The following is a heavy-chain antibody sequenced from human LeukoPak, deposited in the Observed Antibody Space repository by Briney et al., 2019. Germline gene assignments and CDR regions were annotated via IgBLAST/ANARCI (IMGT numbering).Heavy chain of an antibody. D-gene: IGHD1-26*01. Sequence: GGSLRLSCVVTGFNVSNTYMSWVRQAPGKGLEWVSVIYSGGRTYYADSVKGRFTMSRDNSKNTLYFQMNSLTAEDTAVYYCARDYLSGSDLSSPFDYWGQGTLVTVSS. V-gene: IGHV3-53*01. CDR2: IYSGGRT. CDR3: ARDYLSGSDLSSPFDY. CDR1: GFNVSNTY. J-gene: IGHJ4*02.